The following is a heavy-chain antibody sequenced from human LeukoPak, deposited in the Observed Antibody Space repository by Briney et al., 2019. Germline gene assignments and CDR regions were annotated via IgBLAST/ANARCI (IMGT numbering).Heavy chain of an antibody. J-gene: IGHJ5*02. D-gene: IGHD5-18*01. CDR2: IYYSGSP. CDR3: ARGYTYGDNWFDP. Sequence: PSETPSLTCSVSGGSISSYFWTWIRQPPGKGLEWIGFIYYSGSPNYNPSLKSRVTISLDTSKNQFSLKLSSVTTADTAMYYCARGYTYGDNWFDPWGQGTLVTVSS. CDR1: GGSISSYF. V-gene: IGHV4-59*01.